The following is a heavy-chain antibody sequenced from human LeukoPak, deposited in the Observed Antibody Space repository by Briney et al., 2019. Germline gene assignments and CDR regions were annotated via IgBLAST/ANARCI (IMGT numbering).Heavy chain of an antibody. CDR3: ATTSRAVAALQGNFDY. J-gene: IGHJ4*02. D-gene: IGHD6-19*01. V-gene: IGHV1-24*01. CDR1: GYTLTELS. Sequence: GASVKVSCKVSGYTLTELSMHWVRQAPGKGLEWMGGFDPEDGETIYAQKFQGRVTMTEDTSTDTAYMELSSLRSEDTAVYYCATTSRAVAALQGNFDYWGQGTLVTVSS. CDR2: FDPEDGET.